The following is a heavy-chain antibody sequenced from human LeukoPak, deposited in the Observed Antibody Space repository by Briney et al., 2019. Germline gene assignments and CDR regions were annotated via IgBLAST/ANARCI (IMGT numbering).Heavy chain of an antibody. V-gene: IGHV5-51*01. Sequence: GESPKISCKGSGYSFTSYWIAWVRQMPGKGLEWMGIIYPGDSDTKYSPSFQGQVTISADKSISTAYLQWSSLKASDTAMYCCARHQQLGPDNWFDPWGQGTLVTVSS. D-gene: IGHD6-13*01. CDR3: ARHQQLGPDNWFDP. CDR2: IYPGDSDT. CDR1: GYSFTSYW. J-gene: IGHJ5*02.